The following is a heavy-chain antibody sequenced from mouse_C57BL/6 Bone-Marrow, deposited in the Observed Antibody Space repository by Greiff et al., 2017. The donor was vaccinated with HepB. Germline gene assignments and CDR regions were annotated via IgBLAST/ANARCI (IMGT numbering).Heavy chain of an antibody. CDR1: GYAFSSSW. V-gene: IGHV1-82*01. CDR2: IYPGDGDT. Sequence: QVQLQQSGPELVKPGASVKISCKASGYAFSSSWMNWVKQRPGKGLEWIGRIYPGDGDTNYNGTFKGKATLTADKSSSTAYMQLSSRTSEASAVYFCARRGDYRDFDVWGTGTTVTVSS. J-gene: IGHJ1*03. CDR3: ARRGDYRDFDV. D-gene: IGHD2-14*01.